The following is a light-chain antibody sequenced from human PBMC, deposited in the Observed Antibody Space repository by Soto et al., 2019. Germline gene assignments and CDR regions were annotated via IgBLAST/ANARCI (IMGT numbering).Light chain of an antibody. CDR2: AAS. CDR3: QQLNSYPLT. CDR1: QSISSW. V-gene: IGKV1-5*01. Sequence: DIQMTQSPSTLSASVGDRVTITCRASQSISSWLAWYQQTPGKAPKLLIYAASTLQSGVPSRFRGSGSWTDFTLPLSRLQPEDFETDYCQQLNSYPLTFGGGTKVDIK. J-gene: IGKJ4*01.